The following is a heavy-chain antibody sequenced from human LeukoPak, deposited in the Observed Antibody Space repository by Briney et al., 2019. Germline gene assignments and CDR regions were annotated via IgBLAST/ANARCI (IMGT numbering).Heavy chain of an antibody. Sequence: PGGSLRLSCAVSDFTVSSNYMSWFRQAPGKGLDWVSVTYSGGSTYYADSVKGRFTISRDNSKNTLYLQMNSLGAEDTAVYYCARPADYCSGGSCYYYYAMDVWGQGTTVTVSS. CDR1: DFTVSSNY. CDR2: TYSGGST. D-gene: IGHD2-15*01. V-gene: IGHV3-66*04. CDR3: ARPADYCSGGSCYYYYAMDV. J-gene: IGHJ6*02.